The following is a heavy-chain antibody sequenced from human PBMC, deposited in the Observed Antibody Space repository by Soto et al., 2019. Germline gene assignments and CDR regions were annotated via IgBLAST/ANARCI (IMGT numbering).Heavy chain of an antibody. CDR2: FYYSGIT. CDR3: ARAHYDFWSGYYPYYFDY. D-gene: IGHD3-3*01. V-gene: IGHV4-59*01. J-gene: IGHJ4*02. Sequence: SETLSLTCTVSGGSISSYYWSWIRQPPGKGLEWIGYFYYSGITNYNPSLKSRVTISVDTSKNHFSLKLSSVTAADTAVYYFARAHYDFWSGYYPYYFDYWGQGTLVTVSS. CDR1: GGSISSYY.